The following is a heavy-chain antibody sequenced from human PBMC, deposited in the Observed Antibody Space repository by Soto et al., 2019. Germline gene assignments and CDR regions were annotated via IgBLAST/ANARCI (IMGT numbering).Heavy chain of an antibody. CDR3: ATLNSFGSDY. D-gene: IGHD5-18*01. Sequence: GGSLRLSCVASGFTFSRFWMHWVRRAPGRGLVWVSRITGDGAITTYADSVRGRFTISRDNAKSTVYLQMDSLRAEDTAVYYCATLNSFGSDYWGQGTPVTVSS. CDR1: GFTFSRFW. CDR2: ITGDGAIT. J-gene: IGHJ4*02. V-gene: IGHV3-74*01.